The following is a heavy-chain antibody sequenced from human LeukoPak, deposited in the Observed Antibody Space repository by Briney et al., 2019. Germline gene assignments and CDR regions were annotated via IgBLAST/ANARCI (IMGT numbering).Heavy chain of an antibody. CDR2: VWYDGSNK. J-gene: IGHJ4*02. CDR3: ARVTLYGESALDY. Sequence: GGSLRLSCVASGFTFSSYGMHWVRQAPGKGLEWVAVVWYDGSNKYYADSVKGRFTISRDNSKNTLYLQMNSLRAEDTAVYYCARVTLYGESALDYRGQGTLVTVSS. CDR1: GFTFSSYG. D-gene: IGHD4-17*01. V-gene: IGHV3-33*01.